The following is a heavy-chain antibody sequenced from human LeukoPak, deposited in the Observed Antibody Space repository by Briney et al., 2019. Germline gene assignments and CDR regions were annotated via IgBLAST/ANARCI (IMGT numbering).Heavy chain of an antibody. V-gene: IGHV3-33*01. D-gene: IGHD3-10*01. Sequence: GRSLSLSCAASGFTFRSYGMHWVRQAPGKGLEWVAVIQYDGGEKYYADSVKGRFTISRDNSKNTLYLQMNSLRAEDTAVYYCARDTLWFGELPPDYWGQGTLVTVSS. CDR1: GFTFRSYG. CDR3: ARDTLWFGELPPDY. J-gene: IGHJ4*02. CDR2: IQYDGGEK.